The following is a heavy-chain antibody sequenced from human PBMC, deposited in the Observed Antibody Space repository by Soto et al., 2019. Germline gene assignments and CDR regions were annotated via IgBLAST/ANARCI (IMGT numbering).Heavy chain of an antibody. D-gene: IGHD1-20*01. V-gene: IGHV3-21*01. CDR1: GFTFSSYS. Sequence: GGSLRLSCAASGFTFSSYSMNWVRQAPGKGLEWVSSISSSSSYIYYADSVKDRFTISRDNAKNSLYLQMNSLRAEDTAVYYCARDRYNCNENFDYWGQGTLVTVSS. J-gene: IGHJ4*02. CDR2: ISSSSSYI. CDR3: ARDRYNCNENFDY.